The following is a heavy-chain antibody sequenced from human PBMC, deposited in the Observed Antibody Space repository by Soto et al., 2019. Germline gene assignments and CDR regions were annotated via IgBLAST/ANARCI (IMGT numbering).Heavy chain of an antibody. V-gene: IGHV3-49*03. J-gene: IGHJ3*02. D-gene: IGHD2-15*01. CDR3: IRDRLIVVVGAANDAFDI. Sequence: TLRLSCTASGFTLGDYAMSWFRQAPGKGQEQVGFIRSKAYGGTTEYAASVKGRFTISRDDSKRIAYLQMNSLKTEDTAVYYCIRDRLIVVVGAANDAFDIWGQGTMVTVSS. CDR2: IRSKAYGGTT. CDR1: GFTLGDYA.